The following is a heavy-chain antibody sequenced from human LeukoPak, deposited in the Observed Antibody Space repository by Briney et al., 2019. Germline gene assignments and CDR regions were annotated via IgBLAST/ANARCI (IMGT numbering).Heavy chain of an antibody. V-gene: IGHV3-30*02. D-gene: IGHD2-2*01. J-gene: IGHJ4*02. CDR2: IESNGNEK. CDR1: GFTFNDYA. Sequence: GGSLRLSCAVSGFTFNDYAMNWVRQAPGKGLEWVASIESNGNEKYSSDSLKGRFTISRDNSKNTLYLQMNTVRPEDTAQFYCARGVTSWPQGPYHFDYWGQGILITVSS. CDR3: ARGVTSWPQGPYHFDY.